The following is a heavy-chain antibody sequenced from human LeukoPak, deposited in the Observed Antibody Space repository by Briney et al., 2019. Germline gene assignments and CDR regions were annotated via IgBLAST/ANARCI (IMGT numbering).Heavy chain of an antibody. CDR1: GFTFSSYG. V-gene: IGHV3-48*01. CDR3: ARADKGGYYDSSGYDY. J-gene: IGHJ4*02. Sequence: GGSLRLSCAASGFTFSSYGMNWVRQAPGKGLEWVSYISSSSSRIYYADSVRGRFTISRDNAKSSLYLQMNSLRAEDTAVYYCARADKGGYYDSSGYDYWGQGTLVTVSS. D-gene: IGHD3-22*01. CDR2: ISSSSSRI.